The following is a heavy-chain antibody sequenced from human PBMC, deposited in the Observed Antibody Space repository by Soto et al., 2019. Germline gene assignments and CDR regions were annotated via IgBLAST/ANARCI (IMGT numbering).Heavy chain of an antibody. J-gene: IGHJ1*01. Sequence: QVPLVQSGAEVKKPGASVKVSCKASGYTFTSYAMHWVRQAPEQRLEWMGWINAGNGNTKYSQKFQGRVTITRDTSASTAYMELSSLRSEDTAVYYCARVTDYYDSSGYYREYFQHWGQGTLVTVSS. CDR1: GYTFTSYA. CDR3: ARVTDYYDSSGYYREYFQH. V-gene: IGHV1-3*01. CDR2: INAGNGNT. D-gene: IGHD3-22*01.